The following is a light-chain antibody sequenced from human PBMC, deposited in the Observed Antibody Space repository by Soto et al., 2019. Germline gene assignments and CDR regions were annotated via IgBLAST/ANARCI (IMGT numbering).Light chain of an antibody. Sequence: DIQMTQSPSSLSASVGDRVTITCRASQDIRNDLGWYQQKPGKAPKRLIYSASSLQSGVPSRFSGSGSGTEFTLTISSLQPEDFATYYCQQTNSFLTITFGPGTKVDIK. CDR1: QDIRND. V-gene: IGKV1-17*01. J-gene: IGKJ3*01. CDR3: QQTNSFLTIT. CDR2: SAS.